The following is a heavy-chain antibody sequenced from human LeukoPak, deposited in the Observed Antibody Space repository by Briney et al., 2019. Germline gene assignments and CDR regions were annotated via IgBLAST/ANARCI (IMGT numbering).Heavy chain of an antibody. CDR3: ARGASYYASGSFFP. Sequence: SVKVSCKASGYTFTDNYIFWTRQAPGQGLDWMGWINPNSGSTRYAHEYEGRVTMTKDASINTVYMDLSSLTSDDTAVYYCARGASYYASGSFFPWGQGTLVTVSS. D-gene: IGHD3-10*01. J-gene: IGHJ5*02. CDR1: GYTFTDNY. V-gene: IGHV1-2*02. CDR2: INPNSGST.